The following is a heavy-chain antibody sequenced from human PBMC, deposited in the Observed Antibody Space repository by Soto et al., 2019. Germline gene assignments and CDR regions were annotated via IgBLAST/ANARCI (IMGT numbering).Heavy chain of an antibody. CDR2: INPNNGGT. CDR1: GYTFTDYY. J-gene: IGHJ3*02. Sequence: ASVKVSCKSSGYTFTDYYIHCVRQAPGQGFEWLGWINPNNGGTTYAQKFQGWVTMTRDTSISTAYMNLSRLGSDDTAIYYCARGDYYDSTYYTDAFDIWGQGTMVTVSS. CDR3: ARGDYYDSTYYTDAFDI. D-gene: IGHD3-3*01. V-gene: IGHV1-2*04.